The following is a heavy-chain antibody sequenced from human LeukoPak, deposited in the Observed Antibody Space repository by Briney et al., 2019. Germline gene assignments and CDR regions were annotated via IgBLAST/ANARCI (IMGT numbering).Heavy chain of an antibody. Sequence: SETLSLTCTVSGDSVSSTKFYRGWVRQPPGKGLEWIGSIYYSGSTHYNPPLQSRISISVDTSKNQFSLKLTSVTAADTAIYYCARARGYSYAFDNWGQGTLVTVSS. J-gene: IGHJ4*02. V-gene: IGHV4-39*07. CDR2: IYYSGST. CDR3: ARARGYSYAFDN. CDR1: GDSVSSTKFY. D-gene: IGHD5-18*01.